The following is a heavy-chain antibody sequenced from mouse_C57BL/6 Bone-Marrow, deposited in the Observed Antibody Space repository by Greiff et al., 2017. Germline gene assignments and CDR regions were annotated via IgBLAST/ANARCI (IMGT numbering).Heavy chain of an antibody. CDR2: IYPGSGNT. J-gene: IGHJ3*01. CDR3: ASGGSAWFAY. V-gene: IGHV1-76*01. CDR1: GYTFTDYY. Sequence: QVQLKESGAELVRPGASVKLSCKASGYTFTDYYINWVKQRPGQGLEWIARIYPGSGNTYYNEKFKGKATLTAEKSSSTAYMQLSSLTSEDSAVYVWASGGSAWFAYWGQGTLVTVSA.